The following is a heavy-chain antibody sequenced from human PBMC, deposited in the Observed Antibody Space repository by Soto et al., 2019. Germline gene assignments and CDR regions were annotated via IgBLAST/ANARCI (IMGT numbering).Heavy chain of an antibody. CDR3: AREGDRTATPADAFEI. D-gene: IGHD2-21*02. J-gene: IGHJ3*02. V-gene: IGHV5-51*01. CDR2: IYPGDSDA. Sequence: GASLTISCNVSGRTFINHWIAWELQIPGKALEWLGIIYPGDSDARYSPSFAGQVTISVDKSITTAYLHWTSLEASDSAVYYRAREGDRTATPADAFEIWRQGT. CDR1: GRTFINHW.